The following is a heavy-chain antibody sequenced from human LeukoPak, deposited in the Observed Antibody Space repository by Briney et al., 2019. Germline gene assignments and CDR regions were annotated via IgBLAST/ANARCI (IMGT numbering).Heavy chain of an antibody. V-gene: IGHV3-23*01. Sequence: GGSLRLSCETSGFTFNNYAVSWVRQAPGKGLEWVSSISGGGTTYYADSVKGRFTISRDSSQNTLYLQMNSLRAEDAAVYFCARSLSSVSYYFQYWGQGTLVTVSS. D-gene: IGHD5/OR15-5a*01. CDR2: ISGGGTT. CDR1: GFTFNNYA. CDR3: ARSLSSVSYYFQY. J-gene: IGHJ4*02.